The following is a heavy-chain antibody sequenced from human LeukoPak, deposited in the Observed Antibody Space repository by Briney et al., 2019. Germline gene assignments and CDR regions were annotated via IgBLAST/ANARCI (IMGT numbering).Heavy chain of an antibody. CDR1: GGSISSYY. V-gene: IGHV4-4*07. CDR2: IYTSGST. CDR3: ARSGGYYGRDAFDI. J-gene: IGHJ3*02. Sequence: SETLSLTCTVSGGSISSYYWSWIRQPAGKGLEWIGRIYTSGSTNYSPSLESRVTISGDTSKNQFSLKLSSVTAADTAVYYCARSGGYYGRDAFDIRGQGTMVTVSS. D-gene: IGHD1-26*01.